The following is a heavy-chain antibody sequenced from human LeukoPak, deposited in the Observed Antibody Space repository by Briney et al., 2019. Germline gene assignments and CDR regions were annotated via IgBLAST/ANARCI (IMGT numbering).Heavy chain of an antibody. CDR1: GFTFDDYG. J-gene: IGHJ3*02. CDR3: ARGLRGYSYGYDAFDI. V-gene: IGHV3-20*04. CDR2: INWNGGST. D-gene: IGHD5-18*01. Sequence: PGGSLRLSCAASGFTFDDYGMSWVRQAPGKGLEWVSGINWNGGSTGYADSVKGRFTISRDNSKNTLYLQMNSLRAEDTAVYYCARGLRGYSYGYDAFDIWGQGTMVTVSS.